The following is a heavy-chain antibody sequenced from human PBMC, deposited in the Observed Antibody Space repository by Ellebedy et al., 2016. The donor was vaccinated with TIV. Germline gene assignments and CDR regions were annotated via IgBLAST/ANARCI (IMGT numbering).Heavy chain of an antibody. CDR3: VKDKSVSGFSFWFFDL. V-gene: IGHV3-9*01. CDR1: GFNFDDYA. CDR2: ISWNSGSV. J-gene: IGHJ2*01. D-gene: IGHD3-22*01. Sequence: SLKISXAASGFNFDDYAMHWVRQAPGKDLEWVSGISWNSGSVNYADSVKGRFTISRDNVNDSLHLQMNSLRPEDTAFYYRVKDKSVSGFSFWFFDLWGRGTLVTVSS.